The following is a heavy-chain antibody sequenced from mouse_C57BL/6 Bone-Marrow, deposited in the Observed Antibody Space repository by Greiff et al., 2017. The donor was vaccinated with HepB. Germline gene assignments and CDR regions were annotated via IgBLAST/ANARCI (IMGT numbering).Heavy chain of an antibody. V-gene: IGHV1-72*01. CDR1: GYTFTSYW. J-gene: IGHJ1*03. Sequence: QQSCKASGYTFTSYWMHWVKQRPGRGLEWIGRIDPNSGGTKYNEKFKSKATLTVDKPSSTAYMQLSSLTSEDSAVYYCARSRYYYGSGWYFDVWGTGTTVTVSS. CDR3: ARSRYYYGSGWYFDV. CDR2: IDPNSGGT. D-gene: IGHD1-1*01.